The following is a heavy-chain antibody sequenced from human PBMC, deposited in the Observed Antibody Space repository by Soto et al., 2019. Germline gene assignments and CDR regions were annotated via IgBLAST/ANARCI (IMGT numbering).Heavy chain of an antibody. CDR1: GFTFSSYA. D-gene: IGHD1-26*01. V-gene: IGHV3-30-3*01. J-gene: IGHJ4*02. Sequence: GGSLRLSCAASGFTFSSYAMHWVRQAPGKGLEWVAVISYDGSNKYYADSVKGRFTISRDNSKNTPYLQMNSLRAEDTAVYYWARGSVSGSYFFDYWGQGTLVTVSS. CDR2: ISYDGSNK. CDR3: ARGSVSGSYFFDY.